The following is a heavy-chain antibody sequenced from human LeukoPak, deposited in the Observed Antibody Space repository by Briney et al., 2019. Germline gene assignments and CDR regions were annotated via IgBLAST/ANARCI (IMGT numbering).Heavy chain of an antibody. V-gene: IGHV5-10-1*01. CDR3: ARVTTGYCSGDSCYPIDAFDI. CDR2: IDPSDSYT. Sequence: GESLKISCKGSGYSFTSYWISWVRQMPGKGLEWMERIDPSDSYTNYSPSFQGHVTISADKSISTAYLQWSSLKASDTAMYYCARVTTGYCSGDSCYPIDAFDIWGQGTMVTVSS. D-gene: IGHD2-15*01. CDR1: GYSFTSYW. J-gene: IGHJ3*02.